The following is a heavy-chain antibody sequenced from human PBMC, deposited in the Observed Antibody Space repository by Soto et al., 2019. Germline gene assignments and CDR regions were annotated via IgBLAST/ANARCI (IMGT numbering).Heavy chain of an antibody. CDR1: GFTFSSYS. CDR2: ISSSSSYI. V-gene: IGHV3-21*01. D-gene: IGHD6-19*01. Sequence: GGSLRLSCAASGFTFSSYSMNWVRQAPGRGLEWVSSISSSSSYIYYADSVKGRFTISRDNAKNPLYLQMNSLRAEDTAVYYCASSGWAYYGMDVWGQGTTVTVSS. J-gene: IGHJ6*02. CDR3: ASSGWAYYGMDV.